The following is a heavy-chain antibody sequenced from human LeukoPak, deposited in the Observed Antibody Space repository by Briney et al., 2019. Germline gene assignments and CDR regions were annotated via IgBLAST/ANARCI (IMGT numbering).Heavy chain of an antibody. CDR1: GFTFSKHA. J-gene: IGHJ4*02. D-gene: IGHD3-10*01. CDR3: AKTPPYYGSGSYFDY. CDR2: IDSSSGYM. Sequence: GGSLRLSCETSGFTFSKHALNWVRQAPGKGLEWVSSIDSSSGYMYYADSVKGRFTVSRDNAKNSLYLQMNSLRAEDTAVYYCAKTPPYYGSGSYFDYWGQGTLVTVSS. V-gene: IGHV3-21*04.